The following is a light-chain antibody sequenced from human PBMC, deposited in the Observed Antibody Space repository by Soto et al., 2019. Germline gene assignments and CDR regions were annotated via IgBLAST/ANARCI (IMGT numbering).Light chain of an antibody. V-gene: IGKV3-20*01. Sequence: EIVLTQSPGTLSLSPRERATLSCRASQSVSSSYLAWYQQKPGQAPRLLIYGASRRATGIPDRFSGSGSGTDFTLTISRLEPEDFAVYSCQQYGSSPGTFGQGTKVEIK. CDR3: QQYGSSPGT. J-gene: IGKJ1*01. CDR2: GAS. CDR1: QSVSSSY.